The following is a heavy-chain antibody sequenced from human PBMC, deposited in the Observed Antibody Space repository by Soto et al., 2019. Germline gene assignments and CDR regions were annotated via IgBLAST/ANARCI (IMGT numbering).Heavy chain of an antibody. J-gene: IGHJ6*04. V-gene: IGHV1-2*04. CDR2: INPNSGGT. Sequence: ASVKVSCKASGYTFTGYYIHWVRQAPGQGLEGMGWINPNSGGTNYAQKFQGWVTMTRDTSISTAYMELSRLRSDDTAVYYCARTPIATVTTDYYYYYGMDVWGEGTKVTVST. D-gene: IGHD4-4*01. CDR3: ARTPIATVTTDYYYYYGMDV. CDR1: GYTFTGYY.